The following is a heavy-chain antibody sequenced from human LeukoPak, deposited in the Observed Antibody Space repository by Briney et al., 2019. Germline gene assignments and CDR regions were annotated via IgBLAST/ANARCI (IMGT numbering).Heavy chain of an antibody. J-gene: IGHJ3*02. V-gene: IGHV4-39*07. Sequence: SSETLSLTCTVSGGSISSSSYYWGWIRQPPGKGLEWIGSIYYSGSTYYNPSLKSRVTISVDTSKNQFSLKLSSVTAADTAVYYCARGSGITMIVVVIGDAFDIWGQGTMVTVSS. D-gene: IGHD3-22*01. CDR2: IYYSGST. CDR1: GGSISSSSYY. CDR3: ARGSGITMIVVVIGDAFDI.